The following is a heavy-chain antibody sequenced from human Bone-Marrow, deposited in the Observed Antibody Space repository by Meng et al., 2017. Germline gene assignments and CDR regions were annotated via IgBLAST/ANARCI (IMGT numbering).Heavy chain of an antibody. CDR1: GFTFSSYA. D-gene: IGHD3-3*01. CDR3: AKDILGPNYDFWSGYALGPYGMDV. Sequence: GESLKISCAASGFTFSSYAMSWVRQAPGKGLEWVSAISGSGGSTYYADSVKGRFTISRDNAKNSLYLQMNSLRAEDTALYYCAKDILGPNYDFWSGYALGPYGMDVWGQGTTVTVSS. J-gene: IGHJ6*02. V-gene: IGHV3-23*01. CDR2: ISGSGGST.